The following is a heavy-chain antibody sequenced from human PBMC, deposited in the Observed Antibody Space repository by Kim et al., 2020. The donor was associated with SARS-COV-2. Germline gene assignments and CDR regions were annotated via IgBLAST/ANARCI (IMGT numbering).Heavy chain of an antibody. D-gene: IGHD3-22*01. CDR3: AKDPQTYYYDTSGYF. Sequence: GGSLRLYCVASGFTFSSYAMSWVRQAPGKGLEWVSDISGSGGRTYYADSVKGRVTISRDNFKNTLYLQMNSLRAEDTAVYYCAKDPQTYYYDTSGYFWGQGTLVTVSS. CDR2: ISGSGGRT. CDR1: GFTFSSYA. J-gene: IGHJ4*02. V-gene: IGHV3-23*01.